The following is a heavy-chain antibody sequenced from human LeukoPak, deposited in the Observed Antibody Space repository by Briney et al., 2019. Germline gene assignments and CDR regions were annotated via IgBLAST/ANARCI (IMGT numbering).Heavy chain of an antibody. D-gene: IGHD3-22*01. V-gene: IGHV3-33*01. CDR3: AREDDSSGYHAFDI. CDR1: GFTVSSYG. J-gene: IGHJ3*02. CDR2: IWYDGSNK. Sequence: GGSLRLSCAASGFTVSSYGMHWVRQAPGKGLEWVAVIWYDGSNKYYADSVKGRFTISRDNSKNTLYLQMNSLRAEDTAVYYCAREDDSSGYHAFDIWGQGTMVTVSS.